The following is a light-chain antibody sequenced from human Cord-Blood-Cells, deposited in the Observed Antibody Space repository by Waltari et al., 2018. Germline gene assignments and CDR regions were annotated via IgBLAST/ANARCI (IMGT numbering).Light chain of an antibody. V-gene: IGKV1-13*02. Sequence: IPLTQSTSSLPAPVGDRVPITCRASQGISSDLAWYQKKPGKAPKLLIYDASSLESGVPTRLSGSGSGTDFTLTISSLQPEDFATYDCQQFNSYPLTFGGGTKVEIK. CDR3: QQFNSYPLT. CDR2: DAS. CDR1: QGISSD. J-gene: IGKJ4*01.